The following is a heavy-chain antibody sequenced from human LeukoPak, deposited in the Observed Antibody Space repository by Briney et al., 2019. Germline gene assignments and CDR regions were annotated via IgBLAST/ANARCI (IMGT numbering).Heavy chain of an antibody. CDR1: GGSFSGYY. J-gene: IGHJ4*02. CDR3: ARHASSGSYDY. CDR2: INHSGST. Sequence: PSETLSLTCAVYGGSFSGYYWSWIRQPPGKGLEWIGEINHSGSTNYNPSLKSRVTISVDTSKNQFSLKLSSVTAADAAMYYCARHASSGSYDYWGQGTLVTVSS. D-gene: IGHD1-26*01. V-gene: IGHV4-34*01.